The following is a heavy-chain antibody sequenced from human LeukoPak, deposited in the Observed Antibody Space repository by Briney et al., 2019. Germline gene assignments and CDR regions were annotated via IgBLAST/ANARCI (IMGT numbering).Heavy chain of an antibody. D-gene: IGHD1-1*01. CDR2: IYSGGST. Sequence: GGSLRLSCAASGFTVSSNDMSWVRQAPGKGLECISVIYSGGSTDYADSVKGRLTISRDNSKNTLYLQMNSLRAEDTAVYYCAKSKQLAPWDYWGQGTLVTVSS. V-gene: IGHV3-53*01. J-gene: IGHJ4*02. CDR3: AKSKQLAPWDY. CDR1: GFTVSSND.